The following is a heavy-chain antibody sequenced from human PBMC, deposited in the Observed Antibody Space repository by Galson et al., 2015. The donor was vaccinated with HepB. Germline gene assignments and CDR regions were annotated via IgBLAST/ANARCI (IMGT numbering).Heavy chain of an antibody. CDR2: ISSSSSYI. V-gene: IGHV3-21*01. CDR1: GFTFSSYS. CDR3: ARDTAWELPSDPPADY. D-gene: IGHD1-26*01. Sequence: SLRLSCAASGFTFSSYSMNWVRQAPGKGLEWVSSISSSSSYIYYADSVKGRFTISRDNAKNSLYLQMNSLRAEDTAVYYCARDTAWELPSDPPADYWGQGTLVTVSS. J-gene: IGHJ4*02.